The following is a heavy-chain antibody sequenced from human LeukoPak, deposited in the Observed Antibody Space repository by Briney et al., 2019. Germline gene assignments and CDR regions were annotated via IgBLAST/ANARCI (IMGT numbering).Heavy chain of an antibody. J-gene: IGHJ4*02. Sequence: ASVKVSCKASGYTFTGYYIHWVRQAPGQGLEWMGWISPNSGGTRYAQKFQGRVTMTRDTSISTAYMELSRLRSDDTAVYYCASGSALESGWCDYYFDYWGQGTLVSVSS. CDR3: ASGSALESGWCDYYFDY. CDR1: GYTFTGYY. CDR2: ISPNSGGT. V-gene: IGHV1-2*02. D-gene: IGHD6-19*01.